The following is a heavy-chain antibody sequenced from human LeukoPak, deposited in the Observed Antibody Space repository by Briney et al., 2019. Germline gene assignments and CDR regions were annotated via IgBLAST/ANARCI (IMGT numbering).Heavy chain of an antibody. V-gene: IGHV4-34*01. Sequence: PSETLSLTCAVYGGSFSGYYWSWIRQPPGKGLEWIGEINHSGSTNYNPSLKSRVTISVDTSKNQFSLKLSSVTAADTAVYYCARGRVDDYCDSVVDYWGQGTLVTVSS. CDR3: ARGRVDDYCDSVVDY. D-gene: IGHD4-17*01. CDR1: GGSFSGYY. CDR2: INHSGST. J-gene: IGHJ4*02.